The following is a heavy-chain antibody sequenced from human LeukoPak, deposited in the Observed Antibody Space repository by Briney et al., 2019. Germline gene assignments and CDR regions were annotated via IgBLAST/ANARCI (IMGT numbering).Heavy chain of an antibody. J-gene: IGHJ4*02. CDR1: GFTYNTYA. Sequence: GGSPRLSCATSGFTYNTYAMGWVRQAPGKGLEWVSAISGSGGNTYYADSVKGRFTISRDNSKNTLYLHVNGLRAEDTAVYYCAKIPHPSYYFDYWGQGAVVTVSS. CDR2: ISGSGGNT. CDR3: AKIPHPSYYFDY. V-gene: IGHV3-23*01.